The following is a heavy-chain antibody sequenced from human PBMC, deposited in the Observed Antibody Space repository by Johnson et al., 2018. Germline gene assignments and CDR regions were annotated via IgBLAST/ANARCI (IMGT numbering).Heavy chain of an antibody. J-gene: IGHJ3*02. V-gene: IGHV1-46*01. D-gene: IGHD2-2*01. CDR2: INPSVGST. CDR1: GYTFTRHY. Sequence: QVQLVESGAEVKKPGASVKVSCKASGYTFTRHYMHWVRQAPGQGLEWMGIINPSVGSTSYAQKFQGRVTMTRDTSTSTVYMELSSLRSEDTAMYYCAVSSDAFDIWGQGTMVTVSS. CDR3: AVSSDAFDI.